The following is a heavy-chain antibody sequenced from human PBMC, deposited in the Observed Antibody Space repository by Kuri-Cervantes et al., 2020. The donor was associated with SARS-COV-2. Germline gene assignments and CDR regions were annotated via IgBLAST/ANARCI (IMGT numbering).Heavy chain of an antibody. Sequence: GESLKISCAASGFTFNTYSMDWVRLAPGKGLEWVSSISGSGSYMYYADSVKGRFTVSRDSAKNSLYLQMNSLRGEDTAVYYCAREGGSPGDAFDIWGQGTMVTVSS. CDR1: GFTFNTYS. CDR2: ISGSGSYM. CDR3: AREGGSPGDAFDI. J-gene: IGHJ3*02. V-gene: IGHV3-21*01. D-gene: IGHD3-16*01.